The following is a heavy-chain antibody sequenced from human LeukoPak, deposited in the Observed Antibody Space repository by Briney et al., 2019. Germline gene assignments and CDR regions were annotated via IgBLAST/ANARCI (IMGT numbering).Heavy chain of an antibody. J-gene: IGHJ3*02. Sequence: GGSLRLSCAASGFTFSSYWMHWVRHAPGKGLMWVSRINSDGSSTSYADSVKGRFTISRDNAKNTLYLQMNSLRGEDTAVYYCTRVRFNYGNDAFDIWGQGTMVTVSS. CDR2: INSDGSST. CDR1: GFTFSSYW. D-gene: IGHD3-10*01. CDR3: TRVRFNYGNDAFDI. V-gene: IGHV3-74*01.